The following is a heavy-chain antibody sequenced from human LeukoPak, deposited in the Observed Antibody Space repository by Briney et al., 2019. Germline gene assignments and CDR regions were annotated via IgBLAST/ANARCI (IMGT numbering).Heavy chain of an antibody. CDR1: GFTFSSYS. Sequence: GGSLRLSCAASGFTFSSYSMNWVRQVPGKGLEWVSSISSSSSYIYYADSVKGRFTISRDNAKNSLYLQMNSLRAEDTAVYYCARERSTMIVVVINSYSDYWGQGTLVTVSS. CDR2: ISSSSSYI. CDR3: ARERSTMIVVVINSYSDY. D-gene: IGHD3-22*01. V-gene: IGHV3-21*01. J-gene: IGHJ4*02.